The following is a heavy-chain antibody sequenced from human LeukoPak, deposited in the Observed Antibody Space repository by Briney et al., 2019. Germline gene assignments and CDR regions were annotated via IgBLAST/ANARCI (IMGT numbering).Heavy chain of an antibody. D-gene: IGHD3-22*01. J-gene: IGHJ4*02. V-gene: IGHV3-11*01. CDR3: ARRRYYDSSGYYL. Sequence: GGSLRLSCAASGFTFSDYYMSWVRQAPGKGLEWVSYISSSGSTIYYADSVKGRFTISRDNAKNSLYLQMNSLRAEDTAVYYCARRRYYDSSGYYLWGQGTLVTVSS. CDR1: GFTFSDYY. CDR2: ISSSGSTI.